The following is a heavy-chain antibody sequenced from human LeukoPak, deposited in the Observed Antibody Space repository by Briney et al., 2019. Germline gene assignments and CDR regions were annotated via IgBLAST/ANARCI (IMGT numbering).Heavy chain of an antibody. CDR2: IYSGGNT. Sequence: GGSLRLSCAASGLIVSNNYMSWVRQAPGKGLEWVSVIYSGGNTYYADPVKGRFTISRDNSKNTLYLQMSSLRAEDTAVYYCARGYGSGSPGDYWGQGTLVTVSS. J-gene: IGHJ4*02. V-gene: IGHV3-53*01. D-gene: IGHD3-10*01. CDR1: GLIVSNNY. CDR3: ARGYGSGSPGDY.